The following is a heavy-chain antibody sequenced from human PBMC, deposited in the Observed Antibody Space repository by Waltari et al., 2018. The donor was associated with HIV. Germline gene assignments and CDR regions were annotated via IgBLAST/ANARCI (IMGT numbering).Heavy chain of an antibody. Sequence: AASGFTFSRYWMSWVRQAPGKGLEWVANIKQDGSEKYYVDSVKGRFTISRDNAKNSLYLQMNSLRAEDTAVYYCARFNYVWGSYRPNRFDYWGQGTLVTVSS. CDR3: ARFNYVWGSYRPNRFDY. V-gene: IGHV3-7*01. J-gene: IGHJ4*02. CDR1: GFTFSRYW. D-gene: IGHD3-16*02. CDR2: IKQDGSEK.